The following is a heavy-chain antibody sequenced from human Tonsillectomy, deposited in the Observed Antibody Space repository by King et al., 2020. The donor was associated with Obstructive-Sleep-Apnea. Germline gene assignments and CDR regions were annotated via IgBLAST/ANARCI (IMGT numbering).Heavy chain of an antibody. D-gene: IGHD6-25*01. CDR1: GGSISSGGYY. CDR3: ARDSSSSGDAGFDP. V-gene: IGHV4-31*03. Sequence: VQLQESGPGLVKPSQTLSLTCTVSGGSISSGGYYWSWIRQHPGQGLEWIGYIYYSGSTYYNSSLKSRVTISVDTSKNQFSLKLSSVTAADTAVYYCARDSSSSGDAGFDPWGQGTLVTVSS. J-gene: IGHJ5*02. CDR2: IYYSGST.